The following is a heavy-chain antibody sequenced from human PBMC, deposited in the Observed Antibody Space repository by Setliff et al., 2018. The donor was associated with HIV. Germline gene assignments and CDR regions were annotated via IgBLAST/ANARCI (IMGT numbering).Heavy chain of an antibody. CDR1: GGSISSYY. CDR3: ARSPPTTFWSGYTYYYYMDV. D-gene: IGHD3-3*01. J-gene: IGHJ6*03. CDR2: IYTSGST. Sequence: SETLSLTCTVSGGSISSYYWSWIRQPPGKGLEWIGYIYTSGSTNYNPSLKSRVTISVDTSKNQFSLKLNSVTAADTAVYYCARSPPTTFWSGYTYYYYMDVWSKGTMVTVSS. V-gene: IGHV4-4*08.